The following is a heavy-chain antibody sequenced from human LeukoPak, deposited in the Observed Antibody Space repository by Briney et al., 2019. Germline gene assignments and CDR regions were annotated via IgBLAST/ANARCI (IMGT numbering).Heavy chain of an antibody. V-gene: IGHV4-59*01. CDR2: IYNTGST. CDR3: ARGYSHPHY. J-gene: IGHJ4*02. Sequence: SETLSLTCTVSGGSISNKYWSWIRQPPGKGLEWIGYIYNTGSTSYNPSLKSRVTMSVDTSKNQISLKLNSMTTADTAVYYCARGYSHPHYWGQGTLVTVSS. D-gene: IGHD5-18*01. CDR1: GGSISNKY.